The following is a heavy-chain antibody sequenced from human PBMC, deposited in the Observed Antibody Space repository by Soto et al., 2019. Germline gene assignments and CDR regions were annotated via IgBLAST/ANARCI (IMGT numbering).Heavy chain of an antibody. Sequence: QVQLVQSGAEVKKYGSSVKVSCKASGGTFSRYAISWVRQAPGQGLEWMGGITPMCGTANYAQGFQGRVTITADESTSTAYLRLGSLRSDDTAVYYCDQTLGLAGAGPGRFDLWGRGTLVTVSS. CDR1: GGTFSRYA. CDR3: DQTLGLAGAGPGRFDL. D-gene: IGHD6-19*01. CDR2: ITPMCGTA. V-gene: IGHV1-69*12. J-gene: IGHJ2*01.